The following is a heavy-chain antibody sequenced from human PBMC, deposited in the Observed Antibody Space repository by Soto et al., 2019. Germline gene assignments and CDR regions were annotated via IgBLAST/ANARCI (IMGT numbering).Heavy chain of an antibody. D-gene: IGHD1-7*01. V-gene: IGHV1-69*06. CDR3: ARDQLPHTHYYYYGMDV. J-gene: IGHJ6*02. CDR1: GGTFSSYA. Sequence: SVKVSCKASGGTFSSYAISWVRQAPGQGLEWMGGIIPIFGTANYAQKFQGRVTITADKSTSTAYMELSSLRSEDTAVYYCARDQLPHTHYYYYGMDVWGQGTMVTV. CDR2: IIPIFGTA.